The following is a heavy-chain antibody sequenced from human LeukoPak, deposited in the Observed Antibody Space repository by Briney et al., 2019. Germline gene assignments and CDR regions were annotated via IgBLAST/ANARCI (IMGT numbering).Heavy chain of an antibody. J-gene: IGHJ4*02. CDR2: IKQDGSEK. D-gene: IGHD6-19*01. V-gene: IGHV3-7*03. CDR3: AREAVAGPFDY. Sequence: PGGSLRLSCAASGFTFSSYWMSWVRQAPGKGLEWVGNIKQDGSEKYYVDSVKGRFTISRDNAKNSLYLQMNSLRAEDTAVYYCAREAVAGPFDYWGQGTLVTVSS. CDR1: GFTFSSYW.